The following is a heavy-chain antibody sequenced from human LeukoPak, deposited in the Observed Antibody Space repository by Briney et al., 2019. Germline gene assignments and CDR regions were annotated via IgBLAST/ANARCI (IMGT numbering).Heavy chain of an antibody. D-gene: IGHD6-19*01. CDR1: EFTFSNYA. V-gene: IGHV3-23*01. CDR2: STGTGYST. Sequence: PGGSLRLSCAASEFTFSNYAMSWVRQAPGKGLEWVSGSTGTGYSTYYADSVKGRFTISRDNSKNTLYLQMNSLRAEDTAVYYCARAFGYSSGWYGDYYYMDVWGKGTTVTVSS. CDR3: ARAFGYSSGWYGDYYYMDV. J-gene: IGHJ6*03.